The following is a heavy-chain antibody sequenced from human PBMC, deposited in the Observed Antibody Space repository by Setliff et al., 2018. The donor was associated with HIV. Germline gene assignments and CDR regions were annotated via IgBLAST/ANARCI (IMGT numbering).Heavy chain of an antibody. D-gene: IGHD6-19*01. V-gene: IGHV3-48*01. CDR3: ARDLPVAGTSDN. CDR2: ISSSGRST. CDR1: GFIFSSDN. Sequence: GESLRLSCTASGFIFSSDNMNWIRQAPGRAPEWIAYISSSGRSTYYGDSVKGRFTISRDNVKDLLFLEMKSLRGDDTGIYFCARDLPVAGTSDNWGQGTLVTVSS. J-gene: IGHJ4*02.